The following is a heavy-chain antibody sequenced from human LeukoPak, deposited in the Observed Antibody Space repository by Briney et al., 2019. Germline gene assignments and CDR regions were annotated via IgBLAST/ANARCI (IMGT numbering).Heavy chain of an antibody. CDR1: GGSISSYY. D-gene: IGHD6-19*01. CDR3: ARDRGSGWSLGPSNWFDP. V-gene: IGHV4-59*01. CDR2: IYYSGST. Sequence: SETLSLTCTVSGGSISSYYWSWIRQPPGKGLEWIGYIYYSGSTNYNPSLKSRVTISVDTSENQFSLKLSSVTAADTAVYYCARDRGSGWSLGPSNWFDPWGQGTLVTVSS. J-gene: IGHJ5*02.